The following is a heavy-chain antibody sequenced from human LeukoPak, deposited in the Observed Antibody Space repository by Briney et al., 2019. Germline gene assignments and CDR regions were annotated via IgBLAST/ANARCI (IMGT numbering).Heavy chain of an antibody. CDR1: GFTFSTYG. Sequence: GRPLRLSCAASGFTFSTYGMHWVRQAPGKGLEWVAVTWYDGSDRSYADSVKGRFTISRDNSKNTLYLQMNSLRGEDTAVYYCARGGGITWYDFDFWGQGTLVTVSS. CDR3: ARGGGITWYDFDF. CDR2: TWYDGSDR. J-gene: IGHJ4*02. V-gene: IGHV3-33*01. D-gene: IGHD6-13*01.